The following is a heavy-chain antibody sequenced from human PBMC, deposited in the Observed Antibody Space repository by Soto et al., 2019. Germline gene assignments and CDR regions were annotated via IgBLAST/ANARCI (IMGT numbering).Heavy chain of an antibody. V-gene: IGHV3-15*06. CDR3: ATGAPFCSGASCLDH. CDR1: GLTFNRAW. J-gene: IGHJ4*02. Sequence: EVQLVESGGDLVEPGRSLRLSCAASGLTFNRAWMSWVRQAPGKGLEWVGLIKSKTDGETTYYATPVKARFTFSRDDSKNTLYLQMSSLKTEDTAVYYCATGAPFCSGASCLDHWGQGTLVTVSS. CDR2: IKSKTDGETT. D-gene: IGHD2-15*01.